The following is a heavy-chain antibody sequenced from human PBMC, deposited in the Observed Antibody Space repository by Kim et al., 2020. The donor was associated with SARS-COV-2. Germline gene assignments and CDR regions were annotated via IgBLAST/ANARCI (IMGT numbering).Heavy chain of an antibody. J-gene: IGHJ4*02. V-gene: IGHV1-24*01. CDR2: FDPEDGET. CDR3: ATNEGYSGYHPY. Sequence: ASVKVSCKVSGYTLTELSMHWVRQAPGKGLEWMGGFDPEDGETIYAQKFQGRVTMTEDTSTDTAYMELSSLRSEDTAVYYCATNEGYSGYHPYWGQGTLVTVSS. D-gene: IGHD5-12*01. CDR1: GYTLTELS.